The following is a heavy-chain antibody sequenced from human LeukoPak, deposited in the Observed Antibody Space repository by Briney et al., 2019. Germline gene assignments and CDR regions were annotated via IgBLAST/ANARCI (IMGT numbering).Heavy chain of an antibody. V-gene: IGHV3-30*02. J-gene: IGHJ4*02. CDR1: GFTFSSYG. D-gene: IGHD3-10*01. CDR2: IRYDGSNK. CDR3: AKGPWSYYGSGSYYFDY. Sequence: GGSLRLSCAASGFTFSSYGMHWVRQAPGKGLEWVAFIRYDGSNKYYADSVKGRFTISRDNSKNTLYLQMNSLRAEDTAVYYCAKGPWSYYGSGSYYFDYWGQGTLVTVSS.